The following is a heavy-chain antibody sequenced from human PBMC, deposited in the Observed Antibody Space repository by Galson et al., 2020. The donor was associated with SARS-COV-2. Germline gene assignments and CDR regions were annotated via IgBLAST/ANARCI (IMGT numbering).Heavy chain of an antibody. Sequence: GESLKISCAASGFTFSNYAMSWVRQAPGKGLEWVSAISGSGGTTYYADSVKGRFTIPRDNSNNTLYLQMNSLIADDTAVYYCAKPPPNVGCFDYWGQGTRVTVAS. V-gene: IGHV3-23*01. J-gene: IGHJ4*02. CDR2: ISGSGGTT. CDR3: AKPPPNVGCFDY. CDR1: GFTFSNYA. D-gene: IGHD3-10*01.